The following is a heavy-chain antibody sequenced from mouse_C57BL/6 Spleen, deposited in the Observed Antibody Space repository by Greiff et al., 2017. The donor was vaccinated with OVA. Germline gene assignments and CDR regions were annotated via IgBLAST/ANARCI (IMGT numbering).Heavy chain of an antibody. V-gene: IGHV3-1*01. J-gene: IGHJ2*01. CDR2: ISYSGST. CDR1: GYSITSGYD. CDR3: ARDRGDSSGYFDY. Sequence: EVQLQQSGPGMVKPSQSLSLTCTVTGYSITSGYDWHWIRHFPGNKLEWMGYISYSGSTNYNPSLKSRISITHDTSKNHFFLKLNSVTTEDTATYYCARDRGDSSGYFDYWGQGTTLTVSS. D-gene: IGHD3-2*02.